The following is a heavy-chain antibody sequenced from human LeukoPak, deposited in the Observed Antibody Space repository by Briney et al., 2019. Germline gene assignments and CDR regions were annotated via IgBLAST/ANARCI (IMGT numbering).Heavy chain of an antibody. CDR1: GGTFSSYA. CDR2: IIPIFGTA. Sequence: GASVKVSCKASGGTFSSYAISWVRQAPGQGLEWMGGIIPIFGTANYAQKFQGRVTITADKSTSTAYMELSSLRSEDTAVYYCARSQYSSSWYSNYYYYYMDVWGKGTTVTISS. CDR3: ARSQYSSSWYSNYYYYYMDV. V-gene: IGHV1-69*06. J-gene: IGHJ6*03. D-gene: IGHD6-13*01.